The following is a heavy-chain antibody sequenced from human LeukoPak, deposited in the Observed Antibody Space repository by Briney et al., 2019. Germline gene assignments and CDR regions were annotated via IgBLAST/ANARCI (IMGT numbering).Heavy chain of an antibody. CDR1: GFAFSTYW. D-gene: IGHD1-26*01. CDR3: ARGATYAYYQDY. V-gene: IGHV3-74*01. J-gene: IGHJ4*02. CDR2: IKYDASST. Sequence: GGSLRLSFAASGFAFSTYWMHWVRQAPGKGLVWVSRIKYDASSTSYADSVKGRFTISRDNAKNTLYLQMNSLRAEDTAVYYCARGATYAYYQDYWGQGTLVTVSS.